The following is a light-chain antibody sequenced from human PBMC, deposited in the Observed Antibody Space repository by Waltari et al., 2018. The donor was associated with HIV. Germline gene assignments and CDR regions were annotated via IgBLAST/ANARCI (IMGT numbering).Light chain of an antibody. CDR2: EVS. J-gene: IGLJ2*01. Sequence: QSALTQPASVSGSPGQSITISCTGTSSDVGSYNLVSWYQQHPGKAPRPMISEVSNRPTGVSNRFSGSKSGNTASLTISGLQAEDEADYYCCSYAGDREIFGGGTKLTVL. CDR3: CSYAGDREI. CDR1: SSDVGSYNL. V-gene: IGLV2-23*02.